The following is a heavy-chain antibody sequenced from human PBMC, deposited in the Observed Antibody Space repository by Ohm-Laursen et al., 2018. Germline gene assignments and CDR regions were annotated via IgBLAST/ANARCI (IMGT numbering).Heavy chain of an antibody. J-gene: IGHJ4*02. Sequence: SLRLSCAASGFIFSSYAMSWVRQAPGKGLEWVASIKQDGTEKHYVESMQGRFTISRDNAKNSVYLQMNSLRAEDTAIYYCARDPIDNNGYNPDYWGQGTLVTVSS. CDR2: IKQDGTEK. V-gene: IGHV3-7*01. D-gene: IGHD1-14*01. CDR3: ARDPIDNNGYNPDY. CDR1: GFIFSSYA.